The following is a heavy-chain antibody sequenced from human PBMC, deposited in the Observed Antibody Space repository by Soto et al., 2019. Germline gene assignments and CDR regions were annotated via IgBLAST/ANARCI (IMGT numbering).Heavy chain of an antibody. CDR3: AKHPRDYYYYGMDV. J-gene: IGHJ6*02. CDR2: ISGSGGST. V-gene: IGHV3-23*01. CDR1: GFIFSSYA. Sequence: GGSLRLSCAASGFIFSSYAMSWVRQAPGKGLEWVSAISGSGGSTYYADSVKGRFTISRDNSKNTLYLQMNSLRAEDTAVYYCAKHPRDYYYYGMDVWGQGTTVTVSS.